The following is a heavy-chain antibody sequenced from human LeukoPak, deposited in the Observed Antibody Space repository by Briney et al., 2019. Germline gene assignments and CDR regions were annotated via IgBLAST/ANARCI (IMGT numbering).Heavy chain of an antibody. CDR1: GGTFSSYA. CDR3: ARDLYCRSTSCSEYFQH. D-gene: IGHD2-2*01. Sequence: SVKVSCKASGGTFSSYAISWVRQAPGQGLEWMGGIIPIFGTANYAQKFQGRVTITADESTSTAYMELSSLRSEDTAVYYCARDLYCRSTSCSEYFQHWGQGTLVTVSS. CDR2: IIPIFGTA. V-gene: IGHV1-69*13. J-gene: IGHJ1*01.